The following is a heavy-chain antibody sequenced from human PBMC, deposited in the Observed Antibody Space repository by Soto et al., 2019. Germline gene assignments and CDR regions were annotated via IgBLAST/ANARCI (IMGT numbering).Heavy chain of an antibody. CDR2: VYYRGRS. J-gene: IGHJ4*02. D-gene: IGHD2-8*01. CDR3: VSQRTSVLTQAYFDY. Sequence: PSETLSLTCTVSGGSVRNSNYYWGWIRQSPGKGLEWIGSVYYRGRSYSKSSVKSRVTISVDTSKNQFSLNLNSVTASDTAVYYCVSQRTSVLTQAYFDYWGPGALVTVSS. CDR1: GGSVRNSNYY. V-gene: IGHV4-39*01.